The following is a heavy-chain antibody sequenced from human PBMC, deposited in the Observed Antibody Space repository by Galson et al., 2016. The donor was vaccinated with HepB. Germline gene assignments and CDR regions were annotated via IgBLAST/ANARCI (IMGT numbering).Heavy chain of an antibody. CDR1: GFTFSDYY. D-gene: IGHD6-19*01. J-gene: IGHJ4*02. V-gene: IGHV3-11*04. CDR2: ISSSGSTI. Sequence: SLRLSCAASGFTFSDYYMNWVRQAPGKGLEWVSYISSSGSTIYYADSVKGRFTISRDNAKNSLYLQMNSLRAEDTAVYYCARVRCSSGCKLLFYWGQGTLVTVSS. CDR3: ARVRCSSGCKLLFY.